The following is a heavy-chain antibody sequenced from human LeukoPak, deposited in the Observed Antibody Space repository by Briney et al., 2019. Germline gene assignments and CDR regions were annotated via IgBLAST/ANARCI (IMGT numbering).Heavy chain of an antibody. V-gene: IGHV3-15*01. CDR2: IKSKTDGGTT. D-gene: IGHD3-22*01. J-gene: IGHJ4*02. Sequence: GGSLRLSCAASGFTFSSYWMTWVRQAPGKGLKWVGRIKSKTDGGTTDYAAPVKGRFTISRDDSKNTLYLQMNSLKTEDTAVYYCTTDLLRYYDSSGYWGQGTLVTVSS. CDR1: GFTFSSYW. CDR3: TTDLLRYYDSSGY.